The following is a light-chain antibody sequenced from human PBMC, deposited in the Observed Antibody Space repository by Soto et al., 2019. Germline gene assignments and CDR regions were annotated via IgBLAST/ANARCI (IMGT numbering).Light chain of an antibody. J-gene: IGKJ3*01. CDR3: QQANSRPFT. CDR2: AAS. CDR1: QSISNW. Sequence: DIQMTQSPSSVSASVGDRVTITCRASQSISNWLAWFQQKPGEAPKLLIYAASNLQSGVPSRFSGSGFGTDFTLTINSLQPEDFATYYCQQANSRPFTFGPGTKVDMK. V-gene: IGKV1D-12*01.